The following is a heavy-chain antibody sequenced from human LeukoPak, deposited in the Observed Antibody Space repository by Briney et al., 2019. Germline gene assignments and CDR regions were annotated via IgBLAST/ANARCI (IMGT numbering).Heavy chain of an antibody. CDR1: GFTFNKNW. J-gene: IGHJ6*03. V-gene: IGHV3-7*01. CDR2: IKQDGSEK. CDR3: AREGYDFWSDYYTPGVVNYYYYMDV. Sequence: GGSLRLSCAASGFTFNKNWMSWVRQAPGRGLEWVANIKQDGSEKYYVDSVKGRFTISRDNAKNLLYLQMNSLRAEDTAVYYCAREGYDFWSDYYTPGVVNYYYYMDVWGKGTTVTVSS. D-gene: IGHD3-3*01.